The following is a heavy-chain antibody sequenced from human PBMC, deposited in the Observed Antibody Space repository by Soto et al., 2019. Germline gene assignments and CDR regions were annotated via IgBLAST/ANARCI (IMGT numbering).Heavy chain of an antibody. CDR3: ARGRGGYYDILTGYYRSVYYYGMDV. V-gene: IGHV4-34*01. J-gene: IGHJ6*02. Sequence: KTSETLSLTCAVYGGSFSGYYWSWIRQPPGKGLEWIGEINHSGSTNYNPSLKSRVTISVDASKNQFSLKLSSVTAADTAVYYCARGRGGYYDILTGYYRSVYYYGMDVWGQGTTVTVSS. CDR2: INHSGST. D-gene: IGHD3-9*01. CDR1: GGSFSGYY.